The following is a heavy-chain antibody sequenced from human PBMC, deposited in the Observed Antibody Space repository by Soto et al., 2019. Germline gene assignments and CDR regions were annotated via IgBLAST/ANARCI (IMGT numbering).Heavy chain of an antibody. D-gene: IGHD2-15*01. J-gene: IGHJ6*02. V-gene: IGHV3-23*01. Sequence: PGGSLRLSCAASGFTFSSYAMSWVRQAPGKGLEWVSAISGSGGSTYYADSVKGRFTISRDNSKNTLYLQMNSLRAEDTAVYYCAKPQWYCSGGSCYSADYYYYYGMDVWGQGTTVTVSS. CDR1: GFTFSSYA. CDR3: AKPQWYCSGGSCYSADYYYYYGMDV. CDR2: ISGSGGST.